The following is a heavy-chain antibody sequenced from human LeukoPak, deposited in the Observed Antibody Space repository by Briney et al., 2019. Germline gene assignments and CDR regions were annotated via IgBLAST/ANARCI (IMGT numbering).Heavy chain of an antibody. Sequence: PSETLSLTCTVSGGSISSGGYYWSWIRQPPGKGLEWIVYIYHSGSTYYNPTLKSRVTISVDRSKNQFSLKLSSVTAADTAVYYCARRAIKGPSQNRAIFDYWGQGTLVTVSS. CDR3: ARRAIKGPSQNRAIFDY. V-gene: IGHV4-30-2*01. J-gene: IGHJ4*02. D-gene: IGHD2-2*02. CDR2: IYHSGST. CDR1: GGSISSGGYY.